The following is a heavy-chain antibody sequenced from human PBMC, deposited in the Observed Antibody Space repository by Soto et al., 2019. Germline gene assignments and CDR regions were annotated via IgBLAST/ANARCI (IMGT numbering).Heavy chain of an antibody. D-gene: IGHD3-3*01. Sequence: PGGSLRLSCAASGFTFSNYAMSWVRQAPGKGLEWISTISGSGGSTYYADSVKGRFTISRDNSKNTLYLQMNSPRAEDTAVYYCAKGQSTYYDFWSRYYDWFDPWGQGTLVTVSS. V-gene: IGHV3-23*01. J-gene: IGHJ5*02. CDR1: GFTFSNYA. CDR2: ISGSGGST. CDR3: AKGQSTYYDFWSRYYDWFDP.